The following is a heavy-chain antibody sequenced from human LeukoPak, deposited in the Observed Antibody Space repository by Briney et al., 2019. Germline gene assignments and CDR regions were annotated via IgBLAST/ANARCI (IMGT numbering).Heavy chain of an antibody. V-gene: IGHV3-30*02. D-gene: IGHD1-14*01. CDR2: IRYDGSNK. CDR1: GFTFSRNG. Sequence: GGSLRLSCVASGFTFSRNGMHWVRQAPGKGLERVAFIRYDGSNKYYADSVKGRFTISRDNSKNTLYLQMNSLRAEDTAVYYCAKDTTPPKAGFDPWGQGTLVTVSS. J-gene: IGHJ5*02. CDR3: AKDTTPPKAGFDP.